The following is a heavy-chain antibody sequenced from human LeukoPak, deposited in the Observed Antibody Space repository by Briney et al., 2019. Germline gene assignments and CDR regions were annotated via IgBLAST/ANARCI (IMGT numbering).Heavy chain of an antibody. D-gene: IGHD6-19*01. V-gene: IGHV3-30-3*01. CDR3: ARGTPSSSGWLYYGIDV. J-gene: IGHJ6*02. CDR1: GCTFSSYA. Sequence: GGSLRLSCAVSGCTFSSYAMHWVRQAPGKGLEWVEVISYDGSNKYYADSVKGRFIISRDNSKNTLYLQMNSLRAEDTAVYYCARGTPSSSGWLYYGIDVWGRGTTVTVSS. CDR2: ISYDGSNK.